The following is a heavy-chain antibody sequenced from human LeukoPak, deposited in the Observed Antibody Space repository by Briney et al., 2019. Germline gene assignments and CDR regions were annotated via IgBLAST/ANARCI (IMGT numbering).Heavy chain of an antibody. D-gene: IGHD3-16*02. V-gene: IGHV3-23*01. J-gene: IGHJ1*01. CDR1: GFTFHNYA. Sequence: GGSLRLSCAASGFTFHNYALSWVRQAPGEGLEWVSTISANSATTFYAGSVEGRFTISRDNSDDKLFLQMNSLRVEDTAVYYCVPPGYISSSWFHWGRGTLVTVSS. CDR3: VPPGYISSSWFH. CDR2: ISANSATT.